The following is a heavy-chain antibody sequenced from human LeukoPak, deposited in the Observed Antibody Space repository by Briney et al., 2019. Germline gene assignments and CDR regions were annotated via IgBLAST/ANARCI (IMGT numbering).Heavy chain of an antibody. CDR3: AGGSGRIYYAPDY. V-gene: IGHV4-39*01. D-gene: IGHD3-10*01. CDR1: SGSISISNYY. CDR2: IYYIGST. Sequence: PSETLSLTCTVSSGSISISNYYWGWIRQPPGKGLEWIGSIYYIGSTYYNPSLKSRVTISVDTSKNQCSLKLSSVTAADTTVYYCAGGSGRIYYAPDYWGQGSLVTVSS. J-gene: IGHJ4*02.